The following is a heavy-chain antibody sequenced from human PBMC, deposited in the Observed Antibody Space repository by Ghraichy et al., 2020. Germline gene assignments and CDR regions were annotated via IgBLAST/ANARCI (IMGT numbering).Heavy chain of an antibody. Sequence: SETLSLTCTVPGTSVRSSFWSWIRQPPGKGLEWFGNICYSGSTNYTPSLKGRVTISIDASSNQFSLNLSSVTAAGTAVYYCARMGGYKDPLWYWGQGTLVAVSS. CDR2: ICYSGST. D-gene: IGHD3-10*01. V-gene: IGHV4-59*02. J-gene: IGHJ4*02. CDR3: ARMGGYKDPLWY. CDR1: GTSVRSSF.